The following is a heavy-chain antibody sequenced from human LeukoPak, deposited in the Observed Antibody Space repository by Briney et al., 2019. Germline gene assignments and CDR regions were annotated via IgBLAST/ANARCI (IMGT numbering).Heavy chain of an antibody. CDR3: AREMSGSNDASDI. V-gene: IGHV3-30*03. J-gene: IGHJ3*02. CDR1: GFTFSSYS. D-gene: IGHD3-10*01. CDR2: ISYDGRNE. Sequence: GGSLRLSCAASGFTFSSYSIHWFRQAPGKGLEWVTVISYDGRNEYYADSVKGRFTISRESAKNSLYLQMNSLRAGDTAVYYCAREMSGSNDASDIWGQGTMVTVSS.